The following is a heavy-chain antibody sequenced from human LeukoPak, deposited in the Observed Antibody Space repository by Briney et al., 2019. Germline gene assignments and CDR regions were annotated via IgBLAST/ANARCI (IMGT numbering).Heavy chain of an antibody. CDR3: AKGCSGWYGDNY. CDR2: IIPILGIA. D-gene: IGHD6-19*01. J-gene: IGHJ4*02. Sequence: SVKVSCKASGGTFNSYAISWVRQAPGQGLEWMGRIIPILGIANYAQKFQGRVTITADKSTSTAYMELSSLRSEDTAVYYCAKGCSGWYGDNYWGQGTLVTVSS. V-gene: IGHV1-69*04. CDR1: GGTFNSYA.